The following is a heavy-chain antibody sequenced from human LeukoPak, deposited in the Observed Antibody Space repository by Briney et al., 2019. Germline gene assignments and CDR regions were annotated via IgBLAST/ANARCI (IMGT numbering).Heavy chain of an antibody. CDR3: ARVADGYNYLFDY. V-gene: IGHV1-8*03. J-gene: IGHJ4*02. Sequence: ASVKVSCKASGYTFTSYDINWVRQATGQGLEWMGWMNPNSGNTGYAQKFQGRVTITRNTSISTAYMELSSLGSEDTAVYYCARVADGYNYLFDYWGQGTLVTVSS. CDR1: GYTFTSYD. CDR2: MNPNSGNT. D-gene: IGHD5-24*01.